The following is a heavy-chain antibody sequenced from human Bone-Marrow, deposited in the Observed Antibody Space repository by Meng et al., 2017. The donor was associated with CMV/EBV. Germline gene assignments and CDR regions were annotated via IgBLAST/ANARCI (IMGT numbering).Heavy chain of an antibody. D-gene: IGHD3-3*02. CDR1: GFTFSSYS. CDR2: ISSSSSYI. CDR3: ASFSS. J-gene: IGHJ4*02. Sequence: GESLKISCTASGFTFSSYSMNWVRQAPGKGLEWVSSISSSSSYIYYADSVKGRFTISRDNAKNSLYLQMNSLRAEDTAVYYCASFSSWGQGTLVTVSS. V-gene: IGHV3-21*01.